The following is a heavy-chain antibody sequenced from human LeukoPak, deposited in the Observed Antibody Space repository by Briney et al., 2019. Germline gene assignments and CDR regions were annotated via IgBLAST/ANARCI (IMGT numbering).Heavy chain of an antibody. CDR1: GGSFSGYY. CDR2: INHTGST. D-gene: IGHD1-7*01. V-gene: IGHV4-34*01. J-gene: IGHJ4*02. Sequence: SETLSLTCAVYGGSFSGYYWSWIRQPPGKGLEWIGEINHTGSTNYNPSLKSRVTISVDTSKNQFSLRLSSVTAADTAVYYCARPLGGNYSSRSRFDYWGQGTLVTVSS. CDR3: ARPLGGNYSSRSRFDY.